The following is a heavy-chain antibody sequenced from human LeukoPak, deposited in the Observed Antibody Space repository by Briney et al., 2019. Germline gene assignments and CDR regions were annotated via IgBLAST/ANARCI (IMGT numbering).Heavy chain of an antibody. J-gene: IGHJ4*02. CDR2: INPSGGST. Sequence: ASVKVSCKASGYTFTSYYMHWVRQAPGQGLEWMGIINPSGGSTSYAQKFQGRVTMTRDTSTSTVYMELSSLRSEDTAVYYCARDRYGGNSAAMYYFDYWGQGTLVTVSS. CDR1: GYTFTSYY. V-gene: IGHV1-46*01. CDR3: ARDRYGGNSAAMYYFDY. D-gene: IGHD4-23*01.